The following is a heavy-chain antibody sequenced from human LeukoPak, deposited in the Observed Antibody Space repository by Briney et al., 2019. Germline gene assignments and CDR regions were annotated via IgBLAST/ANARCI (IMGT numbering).Heavy chain of an antibody. J-gene: IGHJ4*02. Sequence: GGSLRLSCAASGFTFSSYAMSWVRQAPGKGLEWVSTVSGGGSTYYADSIKGRFTISRDNSKNTLYLQMNSLRAEDTAVYYCARTPYSSGWYIDYWGQGTLVTVSS. CDR3: ARTPYSSGWYIDY. CDR1: GFTFSSYA. V-gene: IGHV3-23*01. D-gene: IGHD6-19*01. CDR2: VSGGGST.